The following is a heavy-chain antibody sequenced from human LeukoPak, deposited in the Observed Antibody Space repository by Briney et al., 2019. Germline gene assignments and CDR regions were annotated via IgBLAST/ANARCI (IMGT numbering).Heavy chain of an antibody. CDR3: ARESYYGSGSYYTKREWFDP. CDR2: IYTSGST. V-gene: IGHV4-61*02. CDR1: GGSISSGSYY. J-gene: IGHJ5*02. Sequence: SQTLSLTCTVSGGSISSGSYYWSWIRQPAGKGLEWIGRIYTSGSTNYNPSLKSRVTISVDTSKNQFSLKLSSVTAADTAVYYCARESYYGSGSYYTKREWFDPWGQGTLVTVSS. D-gene: IGHD3-10*01.